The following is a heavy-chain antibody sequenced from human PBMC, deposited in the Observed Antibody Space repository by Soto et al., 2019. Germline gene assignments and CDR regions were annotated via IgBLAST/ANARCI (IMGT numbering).Heavy chain of an antibody. D-gene: IGHD2-2*01. Sequence: LSLTCTVSGGSLSDDSYWSWIRQTPGKGLEWIGYIYHTGNTYYNPSLRSRVSISVDKSKSQFSLKLISVTAADTAVYFCARDEYQLLSSVSWFDSWGQGTLVTVSS. CDR2: IYHTGNT. J-gene: IGHJ5*01. V-gene: IGHV4-30-4*01. CDR3: ARDEYQLLSSVSWFDS. CDR1: GGSLSDDSY.